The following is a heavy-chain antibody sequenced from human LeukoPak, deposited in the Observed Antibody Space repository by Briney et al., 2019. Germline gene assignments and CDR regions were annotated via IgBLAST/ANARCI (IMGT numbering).Heavy chain of an antibody. J-gene: IGHJ4*02. CDR3: ATGTYYYDSSGYYVLDY. CDR2: FDPEDGET. D-gene: IGHD3-22*01. Sequence: ASVKVSCKVSGYTLTELSMHWVRQAPGKGPEWMGGFDPEDGETIYAQKFQGRVTMTEDTSTDTAYMELSSLRSEDTAVYYCATGTYYYDSSGYYVLDYWGQGTLVTVSS. CDR1: GYTLTELS. V-gene: IGHV1-24*01.